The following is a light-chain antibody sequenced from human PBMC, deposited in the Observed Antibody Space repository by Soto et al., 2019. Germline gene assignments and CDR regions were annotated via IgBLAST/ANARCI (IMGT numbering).Light chain of an antibody. CDR1: QSVGSD. CDR2: DAS. CDR3: QQYGDRPRT. J-gene: IGKJ1*01. V-gene: IGKV3-15*01. Sequence: EIVMTQSPATLSVSPGERATLSCRASQSVGSDLAWYQQKPGQAPRLLIYDASIRVPTTPARFSGSVSGTEFTLTISSLESEDFAVYFCQQYGDRPRTFGQGTKVDIK.